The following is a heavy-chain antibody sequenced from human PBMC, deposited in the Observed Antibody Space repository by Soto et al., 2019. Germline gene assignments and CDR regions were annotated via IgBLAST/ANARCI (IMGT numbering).Heavy chain of an antibody. CDR3: ARGWFGPDV. Sequence: EVQLVESGGGLVQPGGSLRLSCAASEFTFSGRSVHWVRQAPGKGLVWVXGIDXXGTDSTYADSVKGRFTSSRDNAKXXXXXXXXXXXXXXXXXXXCARGWFGPDVWGKGTTVTVSS. D-gene: IGHD3-10*01. CDR1: EFTFSGRS. J-gene: IGHJ6*03. CDR2: IDXXGTDS. V-gene: IGHV3-74*01.